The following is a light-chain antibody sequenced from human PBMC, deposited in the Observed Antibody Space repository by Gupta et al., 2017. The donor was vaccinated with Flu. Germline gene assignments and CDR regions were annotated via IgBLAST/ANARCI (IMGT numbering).Light chain of an antibody. CDR2: DAS. Sequence: EIVLTQSPATLSLSPGERATLSCRASQSVSRYLAWYQQKPGQAPRLLIYDASNRATGIPARFSGSGSGTEFTLTISSRETEDFAVYYCQQRSNWPRTFGQGTKVEIK. V-gene: IGKV3-11*01. CDR1: QSVSRY. J-gene: IGKJ1*01. CDR3: QQRSNWPRT.